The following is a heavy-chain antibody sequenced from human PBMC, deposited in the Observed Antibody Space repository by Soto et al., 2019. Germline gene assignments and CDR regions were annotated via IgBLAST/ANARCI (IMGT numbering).Heavy chain of an antibody. V-gene: IGHV4-34*01. CDR3: ARFSGSYYYAMDV. Sequence: QVQLQQWGAGLLKPSGTLSLTCAVYGGSFSGYYWSWIRQPPGKGLEWIGEINHSGVTNYKPSLKRRVTISVDPSNNHFSLQLKSVTAADTALYYCARFSGSYYYAMDVWGQGSTVTVSS. CDR2: INHSGVT. J-gene: IGHJ6*02. CDR1: GGSFSGYY. D-gene: IGHD6-19*01.